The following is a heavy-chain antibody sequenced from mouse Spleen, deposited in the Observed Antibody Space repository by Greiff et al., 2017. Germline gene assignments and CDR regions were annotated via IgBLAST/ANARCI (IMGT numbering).Heavy chain of an antibody. Sequence: QVQLQQSGPELVKPGASVKMSCKASGYTFTSYYIPWVKQRPGQGLEWIGWIYPGDGSTKYNEKFKGKTTLTADKSSSTAYMLLSSLTSEDSAIYFCAGGYYGSSPFDYWGQGTTLTVSS. CDR2: IYPGDGST. CDR3: AGGYYGSSPFDY. D-gene: IGHD1-1*01. CDR1: GYTFTSYY. J-gene: IGHJ2*01. V-gene: IGHV1S56*01.